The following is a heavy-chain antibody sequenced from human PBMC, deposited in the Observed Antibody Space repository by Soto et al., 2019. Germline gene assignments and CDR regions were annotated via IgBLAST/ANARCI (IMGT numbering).Heavy chain of an antibody. J-gene: IGHJ6*02. CDR2: MNPNSGNT. V-gene: IGHV1-8*01. D-gene: IGHD3-22*01. CDR3: ARRRAYYYDSSGYLYYYGMDV. CDR1: GYTFTSYD. Sequence: ASVKVSCKASGYTFTSYDINWVRQATGQGXEWMGWMNPNSGNTGYAQKFQGRVTMTRNTSISTAYMELSSLRSEDTAVYYCARRRAYYYDSSGYLYYYGMDVWGQGTTVTVSS.